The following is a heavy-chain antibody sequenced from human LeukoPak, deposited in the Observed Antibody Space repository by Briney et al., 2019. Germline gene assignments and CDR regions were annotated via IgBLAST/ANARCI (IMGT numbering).Heavy chain of an antibody. V-gene: IGHV4-34*01. J-gene: IGHJ5*02. CDR1: GGSFSGYY. D-gene: IGHD5-18*01. Sequence: SETLSLTCAVYGGSFSGYYWSWIRQPPGKGLEWIGEINHSGSTNYNPSLKSRVTVSVDTSKNQFSLKLSSVTAADTAVYYCARGATAMVKSDNWFDPWGQGTLVTVSS. CDR3: ARGATAMVKSDNWFDP. CDR2: INHSGST.